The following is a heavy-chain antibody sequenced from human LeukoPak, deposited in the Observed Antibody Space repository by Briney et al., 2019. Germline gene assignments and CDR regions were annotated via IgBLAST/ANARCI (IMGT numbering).Heavy chain of an antibody. CDR2: ISSSSSYI. CDR3: ARATYGSGSYLADY. D-gene: IGHD3-10*01. J-gene: IGHJ4*02. V-gene: IGHV3-21*01. CDR1: GFTFSSYS. Sequence: PGGSLRLSCAASGFTFSSYSMNRVRQAPGKGLEWVSSISSSSSYIYYADSVKGRFTISRDNAKNSLYLQTNSLRAEDTAVYYCARATYGSGSYLADYWGQGTLVTVSS.